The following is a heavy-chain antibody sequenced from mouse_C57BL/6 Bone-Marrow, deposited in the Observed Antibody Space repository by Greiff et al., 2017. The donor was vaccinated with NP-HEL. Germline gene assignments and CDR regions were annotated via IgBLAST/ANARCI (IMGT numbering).Heavy chain of an antibody. Sequence: QVQLQQSGPGLVKPGASVKISCKASGYTFTNYYINWVKQRPGQGLEWIGWIFPGSGSTYYNEKFKGKATLTVDKSSSTAYMLLSSLTSEDSAVYFCAREGYYGYDGPYWGQGTTLTVSS. CDR2: IFPGSGST. V-gene: IGHV1-75*01. J-gene: IGHJ2*01. CDR1: GYTFTNYY. D-gene: IGHD2-2*01. CDR3: AREGYYGYDGPY.